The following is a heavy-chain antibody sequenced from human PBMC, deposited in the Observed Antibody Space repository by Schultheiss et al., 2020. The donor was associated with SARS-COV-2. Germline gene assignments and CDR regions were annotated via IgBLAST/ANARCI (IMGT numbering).Heavy chain of an antibody. V-gene: IGHV4-4*07. J-gene: IGHJ3*02. D-gene: IGHD4-17*01. CDR2: IYTSGST. CDR1: GGSISSYY. CDR3: ARDLSYGDYRPYDAFDI. Sequence: SETLSLTCTVSGGSISSYYWSWIRQPAGKGLEWIGRIYTSGSTNYNPSLKSRVTMSVDTSKNQFSLKLSSVTAADTAVYYCARDLSYGDYRPYDAFDIWGQGTMVTVSS.